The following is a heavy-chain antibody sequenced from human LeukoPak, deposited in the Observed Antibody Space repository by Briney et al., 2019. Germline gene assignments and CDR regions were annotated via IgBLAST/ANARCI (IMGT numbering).Heavy chain of an antibody. D-gene: IGHD3-9*01. CDR3: ARTTPTYYVILTGYYGKFDP. J-gene: IGHJ5*02. CDR1: GGSISNSY. CDR2: IYYSGTT. V-gene: IGHV4-59*01. Sequence: SETLSLTCNVSGGSISNSYWSWIRQPPGKGLEWIGYIYYSGTTNYNPSLKSRVTISVDTSKNQFSLKVNSVTAADTAVYYCARTTPTYYVILTGYYGKFDPWGQGTPVTVS.